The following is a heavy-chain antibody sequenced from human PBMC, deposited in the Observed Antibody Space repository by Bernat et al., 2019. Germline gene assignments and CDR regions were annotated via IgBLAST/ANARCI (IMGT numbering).Heavy chain of an antibody. CDR1: GFTFSSYA. J-gene: IGHJ5*02. Sequence: QVQLVESGGGVVQPGRSLRLSCAVFGFTFSSYAMHWVRQAPGKGLEWVAVISYDGNNKYYADSVKGRFTISRDNSKNTLYLQMNSLRAEDTAVYYCARDKLSLTGWFDPWGQGTLVTVSS. CDR2: ISYDGNNK. D-gene: IGHD3-16*02. CDR3: ARDKLSLTGWFDP. V-gene: IGHV3-30-3*01.